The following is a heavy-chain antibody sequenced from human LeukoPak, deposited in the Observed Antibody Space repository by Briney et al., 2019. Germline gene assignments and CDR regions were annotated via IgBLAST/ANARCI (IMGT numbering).Heavy chain of an antibody. CDR1: GFTFSSYG. V-gene: IGHV3-30*02. J-gene: IGHJ6*03. CDR2: IRYDGSDK. CDR3: AKKYSSGRRPYDYYMDV. Sequence: GGSLRLSCAASGFTFSSYGMHWVRQAPGKGLEWVAFIRYDGSDKYYADSVKGRFTVSRDNSKNMVYLQMNSLRAEDTAVYYCAKKYSSGRRPYDYYMDVWGKGTTVIVSS. D-gene: IGHD6-19*01.